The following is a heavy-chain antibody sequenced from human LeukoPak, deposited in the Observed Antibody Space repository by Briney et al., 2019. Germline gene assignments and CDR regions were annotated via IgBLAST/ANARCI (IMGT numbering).Heavy chain of an antibody. CDR1: GGSFSGYY. CDR2: INHSGST. CDR3: ARSGRRSSWTYFDY. V-gene: IGHV4-34*01. Sequence: PSETLSLTCAVYGGSFSGYYWSWIRQPPGKGLEWIGEINHSGSTNYNPSLKGRVTISVDTPKNQFSLKLSSVTAADTAVYYCARSGRRSSWTYFDYWGQGTLVTVSS. J-gene: IGHJ4*02. D-gene: IGHD6-13*01.